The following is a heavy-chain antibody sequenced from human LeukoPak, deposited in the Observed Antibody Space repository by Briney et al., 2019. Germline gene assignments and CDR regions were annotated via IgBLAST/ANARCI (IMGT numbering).Heavy chain of an antibody. V-gene: IGHV3-23*01. J-gene: IGHJ3*02. CDR1: GFTFSSYA. CDR3: ANYGSDAFDI. D-gene: IGHD3-10*01. CDR2: ISVSGSST. Sequence: PGGSLRLSCAASGFTFSSYAMSWVRQAPGKGLGWVSAISVSGSSTYYADSVKGRFTISRDNSKNTLYLQMNSLRAEDTAVYYCANYGSDAFDIWGQGTMVTVSS.